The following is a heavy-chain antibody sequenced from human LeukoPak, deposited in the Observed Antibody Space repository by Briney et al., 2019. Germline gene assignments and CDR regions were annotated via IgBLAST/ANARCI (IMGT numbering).Heavy chain of an antibody. CDR2: IRSKAYGGTT. J-gene: IGHJ4*02. CDR3: TTIFGVVIALDY. CDR1: GFTFSSYA. Sequence: GGSLRLSCAASGFTFSSYAMSWVRQAPGKGLERVGFIRSKAYGGTTEYAASVKGRFTISRDDSKSIAYLQMNSLKTEDTAVYYCTTIFGVVIALDYWGQGTLVTVSS. D-gene: IGHD3-3*01. V-gene: IGHV3-49*04.